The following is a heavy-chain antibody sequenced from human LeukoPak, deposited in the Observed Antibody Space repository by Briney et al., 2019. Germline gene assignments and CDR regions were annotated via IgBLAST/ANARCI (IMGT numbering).Heavy chain of an antibody. Sequence: SETLSLNCAVYGGSFSGYYWSWIRQPPGKGLEWIGEINHSGSTNYNPSLKSRVTISVDTSKNQFSLKLSSVTAADTAVYYCARGEGAVDNWGQGTLVTVSS. J-gene: IGHJ4*02. CDR2: INHSGST. D-gene: IGHD6-19*01. CDR3: ARGEGAVDN. V-gene: IGHV4-34*01. CDR1: GGSFSGYY.